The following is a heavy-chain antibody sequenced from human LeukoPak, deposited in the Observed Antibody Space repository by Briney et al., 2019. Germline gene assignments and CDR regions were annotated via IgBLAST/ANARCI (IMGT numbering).Heavy chain of an antibody. D-gene: IGHD1-14*01. CDR1: GFTFSSFA. V-gene: IGHV3-23*01. CDR2: IGSDSGGI. Sequence: GGSLRLSCAASGFTFSSFAMIWVRQAPGKGLEWVSVIGSDSGGIVYADSVKGRFTISRDNSNNTLYLQMSSLRADDTAVYYCAKYRTTNAPPRNFDYWGQGTLVTVSS. J-gene: IGHJ4*02. CDR3: AKYRTTNAPPRNFDY.